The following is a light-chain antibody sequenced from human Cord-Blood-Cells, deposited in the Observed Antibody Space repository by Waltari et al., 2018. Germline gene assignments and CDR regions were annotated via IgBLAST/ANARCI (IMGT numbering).Light chain of an antibody. J-gene: IGLJ3*02. CDR3: AAWDDSLSGPV. CDR1: SSNIGSTY. V-gene: IGLV1-47*01. Sequence: QSVLTQPPSASGTPGQRVTISCYGSSSNIGSTYVYWYQQLPGTAPKLLIYRNNQRPSGVPDRFSGSKAGTSASLAISGLRSEDEADYYCAAWDDSLSGPVFGGGTKLTVL. CDR2: RNN.